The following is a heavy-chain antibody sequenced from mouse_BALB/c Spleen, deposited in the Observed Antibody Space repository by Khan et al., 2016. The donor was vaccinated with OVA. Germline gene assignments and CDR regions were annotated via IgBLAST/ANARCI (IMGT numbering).Heavy chain of an antibody. J-gene: IGHJ4*01. CDR3: AKGVWSYYFALDY. D-gene: IGHD2-10*02. Sequence: QMQLEESGPGLVAPPQSLSITCTVSGFSLTDYGVSWIRQPPGKGLEWLAVIWGGGSTYYNSALKSRLSISKDTSKSQVFLKMNSLRTDDTAMYYCAKGVWSYYFALDYWGQGTSVTVSS. V-gene: IGHV2-6-5*01. CDR2: IWGGGST. CDR1: GFSLTDYG.